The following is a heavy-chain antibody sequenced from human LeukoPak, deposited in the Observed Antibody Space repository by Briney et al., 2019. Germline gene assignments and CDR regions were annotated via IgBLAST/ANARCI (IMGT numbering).Heavy chain of an antibody. J-gene: IGHJ5*02. CDR1: GGSISSGSYY. CDR3: AGGSGTFDP. CDR2: IYTSGST. D-gene: IGHD2-15*01. Sequence: SETLSLTCTVSGGSISSGSYYWSWIRQPAGKGLEWIGRIYTSGSTNYNPSLKSRVTISVDTSKNQFSLKLSSVTAADTAVYYCAGGSGTFDPWGQGTLVTVSS. V-gene: IGHV4-61*02.